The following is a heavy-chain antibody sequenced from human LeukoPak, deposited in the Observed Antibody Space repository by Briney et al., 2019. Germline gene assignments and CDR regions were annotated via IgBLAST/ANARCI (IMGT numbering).Heavy chain of an antibody. J-gene: IGHJ6*03. CDR3: AARTTYYYYMDV. Sequence: SETLSLTCTVSGGSISSSNYYWGWIRQPPGKGLEWIGYIYYSGSTNYNPSLKSRVTISVDTSKNQFSLKLSSVTAADTAVYYCAARTTYYYYMDVWGKGTTVTVSS. CDR1: GGSISSSNYY. CDR2: IYYSGST. D-gene: IGHD1-1*01. V-gene: IGHV4-61*05.